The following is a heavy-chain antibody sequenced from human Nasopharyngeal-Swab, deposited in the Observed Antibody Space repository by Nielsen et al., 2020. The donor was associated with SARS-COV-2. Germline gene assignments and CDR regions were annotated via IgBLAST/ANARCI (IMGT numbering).Heavy chain of an antibody. J-gene: IGHJ4*02. Sequence: PGKGLEWIGYIYYSGSTYYNLSLKRRVTISVDTSKNQFSLKLSSVTAADTAVYYCARASRGIFGVVSTFDYWGQGTLVTVSS. CDR2: IYYSGST. D-gene: IGHD3-3*01. CDR3: ARASRGIFGVVSTFDY. V-gene: IGHV4-31*02.